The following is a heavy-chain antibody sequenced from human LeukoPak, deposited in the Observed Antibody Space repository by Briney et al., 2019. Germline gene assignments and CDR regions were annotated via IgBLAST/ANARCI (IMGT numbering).Heavy chain of an antibody. CDR2: INHSGST. CDR1: GGSFSGYY. CDR3: ARDSGSSGFD. D-gene: IGHD3-22*01. J-gene: IGHJ4*02. Sequence: SETLSLTCAVYGGSFSGYYWSWIRQPPGKGLEWIGEINHSGSTNYNPSLKSRVTISVDTSKNQFSLKLSSVTAADTAVYYCARDSGSSGFDWGQGTLVTVSS. V-gene: IGHV4-34*01.